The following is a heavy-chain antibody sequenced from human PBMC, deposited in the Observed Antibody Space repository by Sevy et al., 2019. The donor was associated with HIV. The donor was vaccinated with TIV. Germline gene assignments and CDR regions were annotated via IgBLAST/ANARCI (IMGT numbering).Heavy chain of an antibody. D-gene: IGHD3-3*02. V-gene: IGHV1-18*01. CDR2: ISGYDGKT. CDR3: AKEGKTIRSWFHP. Sequence: ASVKVSCKASGYTFTSYGISWVRQAPGQGLEWMGWISGYDGKTYYAQKLQGRVTMTTDTPTSTAYMELRSLRSDDTAVYYCAKEGKTIRSWFHPWGQGTLVTVSS. CDR1: GYTFTSYG. J-gene: IGHJ5*02.